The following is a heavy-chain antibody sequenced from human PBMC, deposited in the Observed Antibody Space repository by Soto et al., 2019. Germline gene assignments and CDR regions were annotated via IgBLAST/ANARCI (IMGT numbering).Heavy chain of an antibody. D-gene: IGHD3-10*01. J-gene: IGHJ5*02. V-gene: IGHV1-46*01. Sequence: QVQLVQSGAEVKKPGASAKVSCKASRYTFTSYYINWVRQVPGQGLEWMGFIDPLSGTTTYAQKFQGRVTMTRDTSTSTVYMDLSSLRSDDTAVYYCARDPLIHYVSGGNWFDPWGTGTLVTVSS. CDR3: ARDPLIHYVSGGNWFDP. CDR2: IDPLSGTT. CDR1: RYTFTSYY.